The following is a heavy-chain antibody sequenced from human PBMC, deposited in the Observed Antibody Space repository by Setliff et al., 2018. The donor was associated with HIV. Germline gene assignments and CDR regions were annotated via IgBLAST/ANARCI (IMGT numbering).Heavy chain of an antibody. V-gene: IGHV3-7*01. CDR2: INQDGSVK. J-gene: IGHJ4*02. CDR1: GFTFNSHW. Sequence: GVSLRLSCAASGFTFNSHWMSWVRQAPGKGLEWVANINQDGSVKYYVDSVRGRFTISRDNAKNSLFLQMNSLSADDTAMYYCSRDHPAAGFIFDYWGQGTLVTVSS. CDR3: SRDHPAAGFIFDY. D-gene: IGHD6-13*01.